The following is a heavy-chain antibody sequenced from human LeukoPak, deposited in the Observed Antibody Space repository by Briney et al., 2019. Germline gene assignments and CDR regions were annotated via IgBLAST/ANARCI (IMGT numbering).Heavy chain of an antibody. D-gene: IGHD3-10*01. CDR2: INAGNGNT. J-gene: IGHJ4*02. CDR3: ARDRGVTMVRGVIDSFEY. Sequence: ASVKVSCKTSGYTFTNYAMQWVRQAPGQRLEWMGWINAGNGNTKYSQKFQGRVTIARDTSASIAYMKLSSLRSEDTAVYYCARDRGVTMVRGVIDSFEYWGQGTLVTVSS. CDR1: GYTFTNYA. V-gene: IGHV1-3*01.